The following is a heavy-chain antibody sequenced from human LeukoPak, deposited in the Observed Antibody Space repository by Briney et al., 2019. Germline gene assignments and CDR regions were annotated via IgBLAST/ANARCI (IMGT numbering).Heavy chain of an antibody. D-gene: IGHD3-10*01. V-gene: IGHV1-2*02. Sequence: ASVKVSCKASGYTFTGYYMHWVRQAPGQXLEWMGWINPNSGGTNYAQKFQGRVTMTRDTSISTAYMELSRLRSDDTAVYYCARGLNYYGSGSYYRQNYWFDPWGQGTLVTVSS. J-gene: IGHJ5*02. CDR3: ARGLNYYGSGSYYRQNYWFDP. CDR2: INPNSGGT. CDR1: GYTFTGYY.